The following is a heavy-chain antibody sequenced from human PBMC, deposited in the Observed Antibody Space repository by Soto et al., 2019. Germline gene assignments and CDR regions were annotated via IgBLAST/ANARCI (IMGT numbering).Heavy chain of an antibody. J-gene: IGHJ4*02. CDR2: ISSNGGST. D-gene: IGHD2-2*01. Sequence: VGSLRLSCPASGFTFTNYAIHWIRQTPGKGLEYVSAISSNGGSTYYADSVEGRFTISRDNSKNTVFLQMSSLRTEDTAVYYCVARYCSTTTCYQVDYWGQGTLVTVSS. CDR3: VARYCSTTTCYQVDY. V-gene: IGHV3-64D*06. CDR1: GFTFTNYA.